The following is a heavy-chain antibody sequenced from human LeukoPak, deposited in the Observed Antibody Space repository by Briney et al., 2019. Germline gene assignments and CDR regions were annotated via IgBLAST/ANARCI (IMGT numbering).Heavy chain of an antibody. V-gene: IGHV3-21*01. Sequence: GALLLSCAASGFTFSNYSMNWVRQAPGKGLEWVSSISSSSSYIYYADSVKGRFTISRDNAKNSLYLQMNSLRAEDTAVYYCARNHTRAYYYYGMDVWGQGTTVTVSS. D-gene: IGHD1-14*01. CDR3: ARNHTRAYYYYGMDV. CDR1: GFTFSNYS. J-gene: IGHJ6*02. CDR2: ISSSSSYI.